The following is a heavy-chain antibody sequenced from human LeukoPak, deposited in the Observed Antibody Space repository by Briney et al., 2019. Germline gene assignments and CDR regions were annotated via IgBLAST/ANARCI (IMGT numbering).Heavy chain of an antibody. Sequence: SETLSLTCAVYGGSFSGYYWSWIRQPPGKGLEWIGEINHSGSTNYNPSLKSRVTISVDTSKNQFSLKLSSVTAADTAVYYCARPTSYGDYDYWGQGTLATVSS. V-gene: IGHV4-34*01. CDR3: ARPTSYGDYDY. J-gene: IGHJ4*02. D-gene: IGHD4-17*01. CDR2: INHSGST. CDR1: GGSFSGYY.